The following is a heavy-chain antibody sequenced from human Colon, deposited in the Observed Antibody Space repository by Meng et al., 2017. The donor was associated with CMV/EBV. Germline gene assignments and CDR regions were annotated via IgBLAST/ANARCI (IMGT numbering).Heavy chain of an antibody. Sequence: GESLKISCEASGFTFSHYWMHWVRQAPGKGLEWVSRINTDGRTTDYADSVKGRFTISRDDGRSTLYLQMNNLRAEDTAVYFCAWSYWNGELVYWGQGALVTVSS. CDR1: GFTFSHYW. CDR3: AWSYWNGELVY. CDR2: INTDGRTT. D-gene: IGHD1-26*01. J-gene: IGHJ4*02. V-gene: IGHV3-74*01.